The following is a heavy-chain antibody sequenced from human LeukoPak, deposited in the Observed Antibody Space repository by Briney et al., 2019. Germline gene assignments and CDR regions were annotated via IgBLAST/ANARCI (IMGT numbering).Heavy chain of an antibody. J-gene: IGHJ4*02. D-gene: IGHD3-22*01. V-gene: IGHV3-23*01. CDR1: GFTFSSYA. Sequence: PGGSLRLSCAASGFTFSSYAMSWVRQAPGKGLEWVSAISGSGGSTYYADSVKGRFTISRDNSKNTLYLQMNSLRAEDTAVYYCAKPHTLVYDSSGYDYWGQGTLVTVSS. CDR2: ISGSGGST. CDR3: AKPHTLVYDSSGYDY.